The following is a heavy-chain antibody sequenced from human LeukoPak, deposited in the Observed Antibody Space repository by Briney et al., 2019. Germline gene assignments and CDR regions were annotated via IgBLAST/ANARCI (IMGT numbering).Heavy chain of an antibody. CDR3: ASMRSFYFDY. J-gene: IGHJ4*02. V-gene: IGHV3-66*01. Sequence: GGSLRLSCAVSEFTVSSNYMSWVRQAPGKGLEWVSVIYSGGTPYYADSVKGRFTISRDNSKSTLYLQMNSLRAEDTAVYYCASMRSFYFDYWGQGTLVTVSS. CDR2: IYSGGTP. D-gene: IGHD3-10*01. CDR1: EFTVSSNY.